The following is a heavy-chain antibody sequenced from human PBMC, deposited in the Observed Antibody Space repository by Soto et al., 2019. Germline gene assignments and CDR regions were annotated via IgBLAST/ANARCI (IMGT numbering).Heavy chain of an antibody. J-gene: IGHJ4*02. CDR3: ARYYCSGGSCYSGIDY. CDR2: INHSGST. CDR1: GGSFSDYY. Sequence: QVQLQQWGAGLLKPSETLSLTCAVYGGSFSDYYWSWIRQPPGKGLEWIGEINHSGSTNYNPSLKSRVTISVDTSKNQFSLKLSSETAADTAVYYCARYYCSGGSCYSGIDYWGQGTLVTVSS. D-gene: IGHD2-15*01. V-gene: IGHV4-34*01.